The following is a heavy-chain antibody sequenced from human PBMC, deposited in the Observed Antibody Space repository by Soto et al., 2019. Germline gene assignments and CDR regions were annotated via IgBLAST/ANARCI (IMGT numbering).Heavy chain of an antibody. D-gene: IGHD1-1*01. J-gene: IGHJ4*02. V-gene: IGHV3-7*01. CDR3: ARDRAYNTFDY. Sequence: EVQLVESGGGLVQPGGSLRLSCAASGFTFSNCWMSWVRQAPGKGLEWVANIKQDGSEKYYVHSLKGRFTISRDNAKNSLYLQINSLRAEDTAVYYCARDRAYNTFDYWGQGTLVTVSS. CDR2: IKQDGSEK. CDR1: GFTFSNCW.